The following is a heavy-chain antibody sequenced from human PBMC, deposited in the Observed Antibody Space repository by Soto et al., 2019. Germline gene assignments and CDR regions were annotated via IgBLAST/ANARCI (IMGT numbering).Heavy chain of an antibody. D-gene: IGHD3-3*01. V-gene: IGHV1-2*02. CDR1: GYTFTGYF. CDR2: INPNSGAT. Sequence: VASVKVSCKASGYTFTGYFIQWVRQAPGQGLEWMGWINPNSGATKYAQKFQGRVTMTRDTSISTAYMELTMLRSDDTAVYYCARGGGTILAPLPWGQGTLVTVSS. CDR3: ARGGGTILAPLP. J-gene: IGHJ5*02.